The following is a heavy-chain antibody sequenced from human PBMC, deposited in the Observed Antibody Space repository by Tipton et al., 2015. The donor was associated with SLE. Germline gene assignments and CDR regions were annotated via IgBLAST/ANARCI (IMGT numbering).Heavy chain of an antibody. CDR2: IKQDGSEK. CDR1: GFTFSSYW. Sequence: SLRLSCAASGFTFSSYWMSWVRQAPGKGLEWVANIKQDGSEKYYVDSVKGRFTISRDNAKNSLYLQMNSLRAEDTAVYYCASPFSGSSRGVKGSFALWLRATLLTVSS. D-gene: IGHD6-19*01. V-gene: IGHV3-7*05. J-gene: IGHJ2*01. CDR3: ASPFSGSSRGVKGSFAL.